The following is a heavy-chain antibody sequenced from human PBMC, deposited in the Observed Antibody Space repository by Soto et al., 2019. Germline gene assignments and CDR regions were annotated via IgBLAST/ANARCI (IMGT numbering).Heavy chain of an antibody. Sequence: ASVKVSCKASGYTFTGYYMHWVRQAPGQGLEWMGWINPNSGGTNYAQKFQGWVTMTRDTSISTAYMELSRLRSDDTAVYYCARDPTYYYDSSGYYEGYNWFAPWGQGTLVTVSS. CDR2: INPNSGGT. J-gene: IGHJ5*02. CDR1: GYTFTGYY. V-gene: IGHV1-2*04. CDR3: ARDPTYYYDSSGYYEGYNWFAP. D-gene: IGHD3-22*01.